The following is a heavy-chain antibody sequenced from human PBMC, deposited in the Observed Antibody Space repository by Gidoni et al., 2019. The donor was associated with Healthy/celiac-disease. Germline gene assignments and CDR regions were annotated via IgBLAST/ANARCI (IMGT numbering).Heavy chain of an antibody. V-gene: IGHV4-39*01. J-gene: IGHJ5*02. D-gene: IGHD6-19*01. CDR1: GGSISSSSYY. CDR2: IYYSGST. Sequence: QLQLQESGPGLVKPSETLSLTCTVSGGSISSSSYYWGWIRQPPGKGLEWIGSIYYSGSTYYNPSLKSRVTISVDTSKNQFSLKLSSVTAADTAVYYCARHSRGLDWFDPWGQGTLVTVSS. CDR3: ARHSRGLDWFDP.